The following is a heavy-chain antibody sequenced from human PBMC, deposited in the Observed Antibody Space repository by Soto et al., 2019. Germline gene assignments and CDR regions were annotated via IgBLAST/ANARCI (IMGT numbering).Heavy chain of an antibody. CDR2: IYHSGST. V-gene: IGHV4-4*02. Sequence: QVQLQESGPGLVKPSGTLSLTCAVSAGSISSSHCWSCVRQPPGQGLEWIGEIYHSGSTNYNPSLMWRVTISVDKSKNQFALKLSSVTAADTAVYYCARVRGDSSGWYADYWGQGTLVTVSS. D-gene: IGHD6-19*01. J-gene: IGHJ4*02. CDR1: AGSISSSHC. CDR3: ARVRGDSSGWYADY.